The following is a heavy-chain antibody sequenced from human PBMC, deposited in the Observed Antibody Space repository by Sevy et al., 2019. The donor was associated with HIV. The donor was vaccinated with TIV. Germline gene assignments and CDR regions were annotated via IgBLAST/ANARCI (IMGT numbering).Heavy chain of an antibody. J-gene: IGHJ5*02. CDR3: ARVVLLWFGENRGWFDP. CDR2: IYHSGST. V-gene: IGHV4-30-2*01. Sequence: SETLSLTCAVSGGSISSGGYSWSWIRQPPGKGLEWMGYIYHSGSTYYNPSLKSRVTISVDRSKNQFSLKLSSVTAADTAVYYCARVVLLWFGENRGWFDPWGQGTLVTVSS. CDR1: GGSISSGGYS. D-gene: IGHD3-10*01.